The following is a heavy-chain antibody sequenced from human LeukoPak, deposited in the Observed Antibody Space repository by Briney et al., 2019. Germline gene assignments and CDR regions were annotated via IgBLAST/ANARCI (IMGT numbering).Heavy chain of an antibody. CDR3: AREHPRGEVDDFDY. J-gene: IGHJ4*02. Sequence: SETLSLTCTVSGGSLSSSSYYWSWIRQPAGKGLEWIGRIYTSGSTNYNPSLKSRISISVDTSKNQFSLKLTSVTAADTAVYYCAREHPRGEVDDFDYWGQGTLVTVSS. CDR2: IYTSGST. V-gene: IGHV4-61*02. CDR1: GGSLSSSSYY. D-gene: IGHD3-16*01.